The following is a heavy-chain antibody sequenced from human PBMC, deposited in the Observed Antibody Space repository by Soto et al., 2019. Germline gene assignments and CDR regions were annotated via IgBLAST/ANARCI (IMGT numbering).Heavy chain of an antibody. CDR2: MNPNSGNT. D-gene: IGHD3-3*01. Sequence: ASVKVSCKAPADTFTSYYIHWVRQAPGHGLEWMGWMNPNSGNTGYAQKFQGRVTMTRNTSISTAYMELSSLRSEDTAVYYCATYYDFWSGFYGMDVWGQGATVTVSS. J-gene: IGHJ6*02. V-gene: IGHV1-8*02. CDR3: ATYYDFWSGFYGMDV. CDR1: ADTFTSYY.